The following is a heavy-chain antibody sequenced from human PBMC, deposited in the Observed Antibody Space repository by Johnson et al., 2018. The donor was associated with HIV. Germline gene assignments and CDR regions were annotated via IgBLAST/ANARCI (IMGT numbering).Heavy chain of an antibody. D-gene: IGHD6-13*01. J-gene: IGHJ3*02. CDR3: ARLGYSSIASPDAFDI. CDR1: GFTVRSNY. V-gene: IGHV3-66*02. Sequence: EQLVESGGGLVQPGGSLRLSCAASGFTVRSNYMSWVRQAPGKGLEWVSVIYSGGSTYYADSVKGRFTIARDNSKNTLYLQMNSLRTEDTAVYYCARLGYSSIASPDAFDIWGQGTMVTVSS. CDR2: IYSGGST.